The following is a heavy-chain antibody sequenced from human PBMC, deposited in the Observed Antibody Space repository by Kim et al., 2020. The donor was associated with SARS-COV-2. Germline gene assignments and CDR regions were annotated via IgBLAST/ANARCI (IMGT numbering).Heavy chain of an antibody. J-gene: IGHJ4*02. CDR3: AKGTSGLELPPDS. Sequence: GGSLRLSCAASGFAFSNYAMNWVRQAPGKGLEWVSGISGSGGHTYYADALKGRFTISRDNSKNTLFLQMNSLRAEDTAIYYCAKGTSGLELPPDSWGQGSLVTVSS. CDR1: GFAFSNYA. CDR2: ISGSGGHT. D-gene: IGHD1-7*01. V-gene: IGHV3-23*01.